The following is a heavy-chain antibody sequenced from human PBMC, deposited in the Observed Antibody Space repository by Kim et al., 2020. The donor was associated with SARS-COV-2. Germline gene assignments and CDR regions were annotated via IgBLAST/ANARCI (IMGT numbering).Heavy chain of an antibody. Sequence: GGSLRLSCAASGFTFSSYGMHWVRQAPGKGLEWVAVISYDGSNKYYVDSVKGRFTISRDNSKNTLYLQMNSLGAEDTAVYYCVKDRRVVVVTAIGIRGYGMDVWGQGATVTVSS. CDR3: VKDRRVVVVTAIGIRGYGMDV. CDR2: ISYDGSNK. CDR1: GFTFSSYG. J-gene: IGHJ6*02. D-gene: IGHD2-21*02. V-gene: IGHV3-30*18.